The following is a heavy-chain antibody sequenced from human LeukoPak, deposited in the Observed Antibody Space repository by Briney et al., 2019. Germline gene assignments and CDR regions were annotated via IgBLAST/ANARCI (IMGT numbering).Heavy chain of an antibody. D-gene: IGHD1-26*01. V-gene: IGHV4-34*01. J-gene: IGHJ4*02. CDR1: GGSFSGYY. CDR3: ARAEWELAALDY. Sequence: SETLSLTCAVYGGSFSGYYWSWIRQPPGKGLEWIGEINHSGSTNYNPSLKSRVTMSVDTSKNQFSLKLSSVTAADTAVYYCARAEWELAALDYWGQGTLVTVSS. CDR2: INHSGST.